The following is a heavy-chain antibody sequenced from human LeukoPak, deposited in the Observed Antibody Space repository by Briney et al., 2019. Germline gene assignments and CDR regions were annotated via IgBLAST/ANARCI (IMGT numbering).Heavy chain of an antibody. V-gene: IGHV3-21*01. CDR2: ISSSSSYI. Sequence: PGGSLRLSCAASGFTFSSYSMNWVRQAPGKGLEWVSSISSSSSYIYYADSVKGRFTISRDNAKNSLYLQMNSLRAEDTAVYYCARAQGLLPYYYYYYYMDVWGKGTTVTVSS. CDR1: GFTFSSYS. CDR3: ARAQGLLPYYYYYYYMDV. D-gene: IGHD3-22*01. J-gene: IGHJ6*03.